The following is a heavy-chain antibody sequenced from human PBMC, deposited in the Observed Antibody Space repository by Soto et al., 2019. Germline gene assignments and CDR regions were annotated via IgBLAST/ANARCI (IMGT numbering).Heavy chain of an antibody. Sequence: HLVQSGAEVKQPGASVRVSCKASTYTFKDYFLHWVRQAPGQGLEWMGWINPNNGATDYAQKFQGRVTTTSDTSISTAYIEVSGLKSGDTAVYYCARDASPDFWSGYYDYWGQGTLITVST. D-gene: IGHD3-3*01. CDR1: TYTFKDYF. CDR2: INPNNGAT. V-gene: IGHV1-2*02. J-gene: IGHJ4*02. CDR3: ARDASPDFWSGYYDY.